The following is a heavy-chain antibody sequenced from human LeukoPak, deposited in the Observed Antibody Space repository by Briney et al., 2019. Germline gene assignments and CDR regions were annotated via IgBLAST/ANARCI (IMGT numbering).Heavy chain of an antibody. D-gene: IGHD3-10*01. CDR2: IYTSGST. Sequence: PSETLSLTCTVSGGSISSYYWSWIRQPPGKGLEWIGRIYTSGSTNYNPSLKSRVTMSVDTSKNQFSLKLSSVTAADTAVYYCAREAHGSGSYYRFDYWGQGTLVTVSS. V-gene: IGHV4-4*07. J-gene: IGHJ4*02. CDR1: GGSISSYY. CDR3: AREAHGSGSYYRFDY.